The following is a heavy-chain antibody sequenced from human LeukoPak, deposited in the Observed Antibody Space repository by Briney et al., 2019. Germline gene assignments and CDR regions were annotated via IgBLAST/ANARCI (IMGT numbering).Heavy chain of an antibody. D-gene: IGHD2-15*01. V-gene: IGHV4-59*01. CDR1: GGSISSYY. CDR2: IYYSGST. CDR3: AKSGMVVAATFGTAYYFDY. Sequence: SETLSLTCTVSGGSISSYYWSWIRQPPGKGLEWIGYIYYSGSTNYNPSLKSRVTISVDTSKNQFSLKLSSVTAADTAVYYCAKSGMVVAATFGTAYYFDYWGQGTLVTVSS. J-gene: IGHJ4*02.